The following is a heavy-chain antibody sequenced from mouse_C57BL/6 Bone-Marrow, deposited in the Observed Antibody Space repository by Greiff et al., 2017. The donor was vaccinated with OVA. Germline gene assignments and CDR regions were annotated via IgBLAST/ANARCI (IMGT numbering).Heavy chain of an antibody. J-gene: IGHJ4*01. Sequence: EVQGVESGGGLVKPGGSLKLSCAASGFTFSSYTMSWVRQTPEKRLEWVATISGGGGNTYYPDSVKGRFTISRDNAKNTLYLQMSSLRSEDTALYYCARLLVYAMDYWGQGTSVTVSS. V-gene: IGHV5-9*01. CDR3: ARLLVYAMDY. CDR2: ISGGGGNT. CDR1: GFTFSSYT.